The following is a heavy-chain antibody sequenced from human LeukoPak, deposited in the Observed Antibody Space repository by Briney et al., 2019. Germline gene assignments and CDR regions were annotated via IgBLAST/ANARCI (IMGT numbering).Heavy chain of an antibody. J-gene: IGHJ6*02. D-gene: IGHD2-2*01. V-gene: IGHV3-33*01. Sequence: GRSLRLSCAASGFTFSSYGMHWVRQAPGKGLEWVAVIWYDGSNKYYADSVKGRFTISRDNSKNALYLQMNSLRAEDTAVYYCAGEGGGDIVVVPAAPTNYGMDVWGQGTTVTVSS. CDR1: GFTFSSYG. CDR2: IWYDGSNK. CDR3: AGEGGGDIVVVPAAPTNYGMDV.